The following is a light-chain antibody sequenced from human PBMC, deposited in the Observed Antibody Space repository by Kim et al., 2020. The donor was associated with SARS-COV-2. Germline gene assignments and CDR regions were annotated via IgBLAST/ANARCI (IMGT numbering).Light chain of an antibody. CDR1: SSDVGGSNY. Sequence: QSALTQPPSASGSPGQSVTISCTGTSSDVGGSNYVSWYQQHPGKAPKLMIYEVNERPSGVPDRFSGSKSGNTASLTVSGLQSEDEADYYCSSYAGSNIVVFGGGTLLTVL. CDR2: EVN. J-gene: IGLJ2*01. CDR3: SSYAGSNIVV. V-gene: IGLV2-8*01.